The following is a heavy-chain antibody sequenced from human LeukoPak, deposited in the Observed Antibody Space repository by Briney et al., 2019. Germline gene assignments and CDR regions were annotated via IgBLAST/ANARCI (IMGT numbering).Heavy chain of an antibody. CDR1: GFTFSSYS. CDR2: ISSSSITI. V-gene: IGHV3-48*04. D-gene: IGHD2-15*01. J-gene: IGHJ4*02. CDR3: GRDGGGSYSVINY. Sequence: GGSLRLSCAASGFTFSSYSLNWVRQAPGKGLEWVSFISSSSITIYYADSVKGRFTISRDNAEKSLYLQMNSLRAEDTAVYYCGRDGGGSYSVINYWGQGPLFTVPS.